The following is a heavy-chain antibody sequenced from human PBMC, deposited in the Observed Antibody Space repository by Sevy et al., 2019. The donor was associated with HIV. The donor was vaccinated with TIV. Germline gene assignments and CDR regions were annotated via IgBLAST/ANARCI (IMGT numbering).Heavy chain of an antibody. J-gene: IGHJ4*02. Sequence: GGSLRLSCAASGFTFSSYWMHWVRQAPGKGLGWVASIKNDGSSTRYADFVKGRFTISRDNAKNTLYLQMNSLRAGDMGAYYCTRVPGDGYNSPSFDYWGRGTLVTVSS. CDR3: TRVPGDGYNSPSFDY. D-gene: IGHD5-12*01. V-gene: IGHV3-74*01. CDR2: IKNDGSST. CDR1: GFTFSSYW.